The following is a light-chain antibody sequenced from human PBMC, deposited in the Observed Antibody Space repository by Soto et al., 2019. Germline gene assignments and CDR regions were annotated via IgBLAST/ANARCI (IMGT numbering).Light chain of an antibody. CDR1: QTISTS. V-gene: IGKV1-5*01. Sequence: DIQMTQSPSTLSASLKGRVTITCRANQTISTSLAWYQQKPGKAPKLLIYAASTLQRGVPSKFSGSGSGTDFTLTISSLQPDDFATSFCQHYYTYPWTFGQGT. CDR2: AAS. J-gene: IGKJ1*01. CDR3: QHYYTYPWT.